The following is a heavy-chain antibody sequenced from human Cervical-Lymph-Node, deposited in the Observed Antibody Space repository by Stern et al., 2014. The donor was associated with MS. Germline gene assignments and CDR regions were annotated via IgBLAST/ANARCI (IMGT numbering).Heavy chain of an antibody. Sequence: QLQLQESGPGLVKPSETLSLTCIVSGGSINSYYWNWIRQPAGKGLEWIGRIYTSGLIDYNPSLKSRVIMSVDMSKNQFSLKLSSVTAADTAVYYCAREHTSPTYCSGTSCPYYVDYWGQGTLVTVSS. J-gene: IGHJ4*02. CDR1: GGSINSYY. V-gene: IGHV4-4*07. CDR2: IYTSGLI. CDR3: AREHTSPTYCSGTSCPYYVDY. D-gene: IGHD2-15*01.